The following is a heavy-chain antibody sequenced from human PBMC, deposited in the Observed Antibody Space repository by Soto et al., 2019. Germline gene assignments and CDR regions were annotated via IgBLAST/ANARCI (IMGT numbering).Heavy chain of an antibody. CDR1: GYPFTSYG. CDR2: ISAYNGNT. Sequence: QVQLVQSGAEVKKPGASVKVSCKTSGYPFTSYGINWVRQAPGQGPEWMGWISAYNGNTSYTQKFQGRVTMTTNTSTSTDYMELRSLRPADTTVYYWARDRLIAVTGRLHYWGQGTLVTVSS. V-gene: IGHV1-18*01. D-gene: IGHD6-19*01. J-gene: IGHJ4*02. CDR3: ARDRLIAVTGRLHY.